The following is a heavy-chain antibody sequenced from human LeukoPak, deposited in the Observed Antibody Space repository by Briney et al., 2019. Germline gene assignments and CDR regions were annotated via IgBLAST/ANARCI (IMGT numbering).Heavy chain of an antibody. CDR3: TTDNLYSGYGD. CDR1: GFTFSNAW. J-gene: IGHJ4*02. V-gene: IGHV3-15*01. CDR2: IKSKTDGGTT. D-gene: IGHD5-12*01. Sequence: GGALRLSCAASGFTFSNAWMSWVRQAPGKGLEWVGRIKSKTDGGTTDYAAPVKGRFTISRDDSKNTLYLQMNSLKTEDTAVYYCTTDNLYSGYGDWGQGTLVTVSS.